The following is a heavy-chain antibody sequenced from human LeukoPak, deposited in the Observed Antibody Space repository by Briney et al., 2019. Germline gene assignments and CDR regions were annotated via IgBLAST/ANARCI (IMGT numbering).Heavy chain of an antibody. Sequence: GGSLRLSCAASGFTFNNYAMSWGRQAPGKGLEWVSTISGSGSNTYYADSVKGRFTISRDNSKNTLYLQMNSLRAEDTAVYYCAKSVGGYTYYFDCWGQGTLVTVSS. D-gene: IGHD5-12*01. J-gene: IGHJ4*02. V-gene: IGHV3-23*01. CDR2: ISGSGSNT. CDR1: GFTFNNYA. CDR3: AKSVGGYTYYFDC.